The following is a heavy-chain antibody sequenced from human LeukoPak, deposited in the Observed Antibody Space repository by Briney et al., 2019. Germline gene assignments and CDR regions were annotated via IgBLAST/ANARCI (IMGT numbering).Heavy chain of an antibody. CDR2: IYPGGGST. V-gene: IGHV1-46*01. Sequence: ASVKVSCKASGYTFTSYYIHWVRQAPGQGLEWMGIIYPGGGSTSYAQKFQGRVTMTRDMSTSTVYMELSSLRSEDTAVYYCARDGCSGGSCFFDYWGQGTLVTVSS. J-gene: IGHJ4*02. CDR3: ARDGCSGGSCFFDY. CDR1: GYTFTSYY. D-gene: IGHD2-15*01.